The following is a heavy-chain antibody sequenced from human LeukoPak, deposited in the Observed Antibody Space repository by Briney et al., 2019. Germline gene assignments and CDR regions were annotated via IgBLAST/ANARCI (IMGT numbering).Heavy chain of an antibody. V-gene: IGHV3-64*04. D-gene: IGHD3-10*01. J-gene: IGHJ4*02. CDR2: ISSTGGST. CDR3: LGNYYNSAIDY. CDR1: GFTFSNSA. Sequence: GGSLRLSCSASGFTFSNSAMHWVRQAPGKGLQYVSAISSTGGSTYYADSVKGRFTISRDNSKTTLYLQMNSLRAEDTAVYYCLGNYYNSAIDYWGQGTLVTVSS.